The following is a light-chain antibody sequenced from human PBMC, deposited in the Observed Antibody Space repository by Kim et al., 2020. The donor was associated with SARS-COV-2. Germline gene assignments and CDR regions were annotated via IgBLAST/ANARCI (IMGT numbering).Light chain of an antibody. CDR1: QSFGGN. J-gene: IGKJ2*01. Sequence: SPGETATRSFRASQSFGGNLAWYQHKLGQAPRLLIYDASNRAFGVPDRFSGSWSGTDFTLTISSLEPDDFAIYYCQQRSNWPRYNFGQGTKVDIK. CDR2: DAS. V-gene: IGKV3-11*01. CDR3: QQRSNWPRYN.